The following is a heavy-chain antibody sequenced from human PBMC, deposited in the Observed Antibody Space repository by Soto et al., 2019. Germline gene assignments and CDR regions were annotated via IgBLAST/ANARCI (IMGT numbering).Heavy chain of an antibody. CDR2: ISYDGSNK. Sequence: QVQLVESGGGVVQPGRSLRLSCAASGFTFSSYAMHWVRQAPGKGLERVAVISYDGSNKYYADSVKGRFTISRDNSKNTLYLQMNSLRAEDTAVYYCARDLGGDGDWGQGTLVTVSS. D-gene: IGHD2-21*01. CDR1: GFTFSSYA. V-gene: IGHV3-30-3*01. CDR3: ARDLGGDGD. J-gene: IGHJ4*02.